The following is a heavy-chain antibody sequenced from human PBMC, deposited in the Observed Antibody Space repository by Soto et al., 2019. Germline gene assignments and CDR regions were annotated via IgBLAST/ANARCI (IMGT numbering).Heavy chain of an antibody. J-gene: IGHJ5*02. CDR2: INAGNGNT. V-gene: IGHV1-3*01. CDR3: AREVWDIVVVVAATTWFDP. Sequence: ASVKVSCKASGYAFTWFNIHWVRQAPGQRLEWMGWINAGNGNTKYSQNFQGRVTITRDTSASTAYMELSSLRSEDTAVYYCAREVWDIVVVVAATTWFDPWGQGTLVTVSS. CDR1: GYAFTWFN. D-gene: IGHD2-15*01.